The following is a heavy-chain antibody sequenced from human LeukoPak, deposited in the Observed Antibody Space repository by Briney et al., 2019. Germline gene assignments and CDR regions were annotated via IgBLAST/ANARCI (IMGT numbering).Heavy chain of an antibody. D-gene: IGHD3-22*01. CDR3: ATSRVGPQNSGYLGH. CDR2: IYYSGST. V-gene: IGHV4-59*11. CDR1: GGSISSHY. Sequence: SETLSLTCTVSGGSISSHYWSWIRQPPGKGLEWIGYIYYSGSTNYNPSLKSRVTISVDTSKNQFSLKLSSVTAADTAVYYCATSRVGPQNSGYLGHWGQGTLVTVSS. J-gene: IGHJ4*02.